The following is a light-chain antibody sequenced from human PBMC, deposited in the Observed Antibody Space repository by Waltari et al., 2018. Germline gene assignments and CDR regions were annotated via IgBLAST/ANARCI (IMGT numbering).Light chain of an antibody. V-gene: IGLV2-14*01. CDR2: QVT. CDR3: TSYTTSSTLV. CDR1: SSDVGAYHY. J-gene: IGLJ1*01. Sequence: QSALTQPASVSGPPGRSITISCTGTSSDVGAYHYISCYQQLPGKAPNLLLYQVTYPPSGVPDRFSGSKSGNMASLTISGLQADDDADYYCTSYTTSSTLVFGTGTKVTVL.